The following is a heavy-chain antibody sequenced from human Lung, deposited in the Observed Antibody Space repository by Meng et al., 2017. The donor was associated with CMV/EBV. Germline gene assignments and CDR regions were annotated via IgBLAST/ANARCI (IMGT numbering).Heavy chain of an antibody. J-gene: IGHJ6*02. V-gene: IGHV1-18*01. D-gene: IGHD3-3*01. Sequence: ASXXVSXKASGYTFTSYGISWVRQAPGQGLEGMGWISAYNGNTNYAQKLQGRVTMTTDTSTSTAYMELRSVRSDDTAVYYCARVRYYDFWSGYFNGMDVWGQGXTVTVSS. CDR2: ISAYNGNT. CDR1: GYTFTSYG. CDR3: ARVRYYDFWSGYFNGMDV.